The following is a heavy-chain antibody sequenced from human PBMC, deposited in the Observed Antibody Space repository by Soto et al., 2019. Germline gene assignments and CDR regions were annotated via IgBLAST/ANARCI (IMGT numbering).Heavy chain of an antibody. CDR2: ISPTSSYT. Sequence: GGSLRLSCAASGFTFSDYYMRWIRQAPGKGLEWVSYISPTSSYTDYVDSVKGRFTISRDDAKNSLYLDMNSLGIEDTAVYYCARGGTGYYYDLSGQDFRGQGTLVTVSS. CDR3: ARGGTGYYYDLSGQDF. CDR1: GFTFSDYY. J-gene: IGHJ4*02. V-gene: IGHV3-11*06. D-gene: IGHD3-22*01.